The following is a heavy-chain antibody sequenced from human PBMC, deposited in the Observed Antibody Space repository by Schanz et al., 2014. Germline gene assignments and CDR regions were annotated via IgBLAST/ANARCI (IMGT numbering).Heavy chain of an antibody. J-gene: IGHJ4*02. Sequence: EVQLLESGGGLVQPGGSLRLSCAASGFTFSSYAMSWVRQAPGKGLEWVSAISGGGGTTYYADSVKGRFTISRDNSKNTLYLQMNSLRAEDTAVYYCAKDRGYYRVSGSYRELEYWGQGTLVNDSS. CDR3: AKDRGYYRVSGSYRELEY. D-gene: IGHD3-10*01. CDR1: GFTFSSYA. V-gene: IGHV3-23*01. CDR2: ISGGGGTT.